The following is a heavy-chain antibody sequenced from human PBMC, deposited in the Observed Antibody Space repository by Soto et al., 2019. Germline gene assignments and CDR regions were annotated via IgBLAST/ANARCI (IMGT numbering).Heavy chain of an antibody. CDR1: GFTVSSFG. D-gene: IGHD6-13*01. V-gene: IGHV3-64D*06. Sequence: GGSLRLSCSGSGFTVSSFGMHWVRQAPGKGLEHVSTLSSNGIGTHYADSVKGGFTFSRDTSKNTLYLQMSSLRTEDTAVYYCVKDMGQAAGGIRYHYGLDVWGLGTTVTVSS. CDR2: LSSNGIGT. J-gene: IGHJ6*02. CDR3: VKDMGQAAGGIRYHYGLDV.